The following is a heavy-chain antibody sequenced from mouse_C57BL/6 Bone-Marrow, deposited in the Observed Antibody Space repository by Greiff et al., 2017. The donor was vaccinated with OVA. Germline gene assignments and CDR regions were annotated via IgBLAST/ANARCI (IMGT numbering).Heavy chain of an antibody. V-gene: IGHV5-4*01. J-gene: IGHJ2*01. CDR1: GFTFSSYA. CDR2: ISDGGSYT. CDR3: ASLSTINY. D-gene: IGHD2-1*01. Sequence: EVQRVESGGGLVKPGGSLKLSCAASGFTFSSYAMSWVRQTPEKRLEWVATISDGGSYTYYPDNVQGRFPISRDNAKNNLYLQMSHLKSEDTAMYSCASLSTINYWGQGTTLTVSS.